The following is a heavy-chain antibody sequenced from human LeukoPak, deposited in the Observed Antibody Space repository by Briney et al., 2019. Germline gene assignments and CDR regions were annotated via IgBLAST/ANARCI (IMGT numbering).Heavy chain of an antibody. Sequence: PGGSLRLSCTVSGFTFEDFAMTWVRQAPGKGLEWVGFIRRRSYGGTTDYAASVKGRFTISIDDSKNIAFPQMNSLKTEDTAIYFCSRDSHGDDVYDYWGQGTLVTVSS. CDR3: SRDSHGDDVYDY. J-gene: IGHJ4*02. D-gene: IGHD1-1*01. V-gene: IGHV3-49*04. CDR1: GFTFEDFA. CDR2: IRRRSYGGTT.